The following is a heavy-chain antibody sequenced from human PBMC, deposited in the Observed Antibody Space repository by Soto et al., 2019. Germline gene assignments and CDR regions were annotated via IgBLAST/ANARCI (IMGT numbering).Heavy chain of an antibody. J-gene: IGHJ4*02. CDR1: GGSISNSNW. V-gene: IGHV4-4*02. CDR2: IFHSGTT. Sequence: QVQLQESGPGLVKPSGTLSLTCAVFGGSISNSNWWTWVRQPPGKGLDWIGAIFHSGTTNHNSSLMGRVTISVDKANNQFSLKLSSVTAADTAVYYCAHRPIVGAAIWGQGTLVTVSS. CDR3: AHRPIVGAAI. D-gene: IGHD1-26*01.